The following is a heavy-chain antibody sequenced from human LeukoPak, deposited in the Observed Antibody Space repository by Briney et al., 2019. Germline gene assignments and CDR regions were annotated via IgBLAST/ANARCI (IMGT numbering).Heavy chain of an antibody. CDR2: ISGSGDST. J-gene: IGHJ4*02. D-gene: IGHD1-26*01. CDR3: AKMRGWELPRFDY. Sequence: PGGSLRLFCAASGFTFSSYAMSWVRQAPGKGLEWVSAISGSGDSTHYADSVQGRFTISRDNSKNTLYLHMNSLRAENTALYYCAKMRGWELPRFDYWGQGTLVTASS. CDR1: GFTFSSYA. V-gene: IGHV3-23*01.